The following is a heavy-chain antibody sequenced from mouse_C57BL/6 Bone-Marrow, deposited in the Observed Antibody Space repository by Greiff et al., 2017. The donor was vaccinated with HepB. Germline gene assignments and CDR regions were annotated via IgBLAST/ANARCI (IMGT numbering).Heavy chain of an antibody. V-gene: IGHV1-82*01. J-gene: IGHJ2*01. CDR3: ANDYDGAYFDY. D-gene: IGHD2-4*01. CDR2: IYPGDGDT. CDR1: GYAFSSSW. Sequence: QVQLKESGPELVKPGASVKISCKASGYAFSSSWMNWVKQRPGKGLEWIGRIYPGDGDTNYNGKFKGKATLTADKSSSTAYMQLSSLTSEDSAVYFCANDYDGAYFDYWGQGTTLTVSS.